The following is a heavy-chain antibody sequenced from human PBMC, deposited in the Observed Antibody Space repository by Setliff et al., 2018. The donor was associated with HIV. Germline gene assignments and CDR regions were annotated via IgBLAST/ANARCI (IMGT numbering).Heavy chain of an antibody. CDR3: ARDGDDSSGYYLGY. CDR2: IYYSGST. CDR1: GGSISSGDYY. V-gene: IGHV4-30-4*08. D-gene: IGHD3-22*01. Sequence: LSLTCTVSGGSISSGDYYWSWIRQPPGKGLEWIGYIYYSGSTYYNPSLKSRVTISVDTSKNQFSLKLSSVTAADTAVYYCARDGDDSSGYYLGYWGQGTLVTVSS. J-gene: IGHJ4*02.